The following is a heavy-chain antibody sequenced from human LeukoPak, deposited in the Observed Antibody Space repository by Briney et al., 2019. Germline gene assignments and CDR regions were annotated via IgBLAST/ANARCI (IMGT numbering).Heavy chain of an antibody. CDR1: GFTFSSYS. V-gene: IGHV3-21*01. Sequence: PGGSLRLSCAASGFTFSSYSMNWVRQAPGKGLEWVSSISSSSSYIYYADSVKGRFTISRDNAKNSLYLQMNSLRAEDTAVYYCARVGYYDSSGYRAFDIWGQGTMVTVSS. J-gene: IGHJ3*02. D-gene: IGHD3-22*01. CDR2: ISSSSSYI. CDR3: ARVGYYDSSGYRAFDI.